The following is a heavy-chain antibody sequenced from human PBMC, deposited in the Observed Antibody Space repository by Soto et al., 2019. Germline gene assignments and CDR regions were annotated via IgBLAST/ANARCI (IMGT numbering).Heavy chain of an antibody. CDR1: GFTFSSYG. CDR2: ISYDGSDK. J-gene: IGHJ4*02. CDR3: AKNPESYAWGLEGYCDY. Sequence: QVQLVESGGGVVQPGRSLRVSCAASGFTFSSYGMNWVRQAPGKGLEWVAIISYDGSDKHYADSVKGRFTISRDNSKNTLYLQMNSLRGEDTAVYYCAKNPESYAWGLEGYCDYWGQGTLVTVSS. V-gene: IGHV3-30*18. D-gene: IGHD3-16*01.